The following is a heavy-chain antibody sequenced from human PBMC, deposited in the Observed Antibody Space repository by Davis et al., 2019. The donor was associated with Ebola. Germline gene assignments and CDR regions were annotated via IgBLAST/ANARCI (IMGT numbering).Heavy chain of an antibody. CDR2: ISYDGSNK. CDR1: GFTFSSYG. CDR3: AREPYGDYYFDY. D-gene: IGHD4-17*01. Sequence: FLRLSCAASGFTFSSYGMHWVRQAPGKGLEWVAVISYDGSNKYYADSVKGRFTISRDNSKNTLYLQMNSLRAEDTAVYYCAREPYGDYYFDYWGQGTLVTVSS. J-gene: IGHJ4*02. V-gene: IGHV3-30*03.